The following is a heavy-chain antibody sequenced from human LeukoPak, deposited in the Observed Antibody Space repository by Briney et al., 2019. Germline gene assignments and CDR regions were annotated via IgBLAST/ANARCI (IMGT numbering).Heavy chain of an antibody. Sequence: GGSLRLSCAASGFTFSSYWMHWVRQAPGKGLVWVARINSDGRITTYADSVKGRFTISRDNAKNTLYLQENSLRTEDTAVYYCARDRRVYDSSGSDAFDIWGQGTMVTVSS. V-gene: IGHV3-74*01. CDR2: INSDGRIT. J-gene: IGHJ3*02. D-gene: IGHD3-22*01. CDR1: GFTFSSYW. CDR3: ARDRRVYDSSGSDAFDI.